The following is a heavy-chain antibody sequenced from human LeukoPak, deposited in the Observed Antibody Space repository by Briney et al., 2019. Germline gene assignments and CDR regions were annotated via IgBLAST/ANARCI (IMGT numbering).Heavy chain of an antibody. CDR2: ISSSSYI. J-gene: IGHJ6*03. D-gene: IGHD6-19*01. V-gene: IGHV3-21*01. Sequence: GGSLRLSCAASGFTFSSYSMNWVRQAPGKGLEWVSSISSSSYIYYADSVKGRFTISRDNAKNSLYLQMNSLRAEDTAVYYCARLSSGWNYYYYYMDVWGKGTTVTVSS. CDR3: ARLSSGWNYYYYYMDV. CDR1: GFTFSSYS.